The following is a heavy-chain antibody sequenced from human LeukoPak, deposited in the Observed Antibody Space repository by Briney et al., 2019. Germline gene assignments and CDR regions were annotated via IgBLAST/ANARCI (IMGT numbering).Heavy chain of an antibody. V-gene: IGHV4-34*01. CDR1: GGSFSGYY. CDR2: INHSGST. CDR3: ARIPLYRRPYYYDSSGPRSYFDY. D-gene: IGHD3-22*01. J-gene: IGHJ4*02. Sequence: SETLSLTCAVYGGSFSGYYWSWIRQPPGKGLEWFGEINHSGSTNYNPSLKSRVTISVDTSKNQFSLKLSSVTAADTAVYYCARIPLYRRPYYYDSSGPRSYFDYWGQGTLVTVSS.